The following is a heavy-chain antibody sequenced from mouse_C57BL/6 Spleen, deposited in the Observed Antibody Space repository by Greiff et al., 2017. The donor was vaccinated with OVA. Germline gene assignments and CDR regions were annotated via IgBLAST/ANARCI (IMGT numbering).Heavy chain of an antibody. CDR2: IVPSDSYT. CDR1: GYTFTSYW. V-gene: IGHV1-50*01. D-gene: IGHD1-1*01. CDR3: ARYYYGSSYVDY. J-gene: IGHJ2*01. Sequence: QVQLQQPGAELVKPGASVKLSCKASGYTFTSYWMQWVKQRPGQGLEWIGEIVPSDSYTNYNQKFKGKATLTVDTSSSTAYMQLSSLTSEDSAVYYCARYYYGSSYVDYWGQGTTLTVSA.